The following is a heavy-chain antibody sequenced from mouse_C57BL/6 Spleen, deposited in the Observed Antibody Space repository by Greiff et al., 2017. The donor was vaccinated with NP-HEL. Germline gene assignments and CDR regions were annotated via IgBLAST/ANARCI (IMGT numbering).Heavy chain of an antibody. CDR2: ISSGSSTI. Sequence: EVMLVESGGGLVKPGGSLKLSCAASGFTFSDYGMHWVRQAPEKGLEWVAYISSGSSTIYYADTVKGRFTISRDNAKNTLFLQMNSLRSEDTAMYYCARSYYYGSIFAYWGQGTLVTVSA. CDR1: GFTFSDYG. D-gene: IGHD1-1*01. CDR3: ARSYYYGSIFAY. J-gene: IGHJ3*01. V-gene: IGHV5-17*01.